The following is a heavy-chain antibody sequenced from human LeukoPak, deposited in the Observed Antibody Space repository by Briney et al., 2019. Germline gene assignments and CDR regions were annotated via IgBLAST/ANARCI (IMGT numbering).Heavy chain of an antibody. CDR2: INHSGST. CDR1: GGSFSGYY. CDR3: ATGSGYYYYYGMDV. Sequence: SETLSLTCAVYGGSFSGYYWSWIRQPSGKGLEWIGEINHSGSTNCNPSLKSRVTISVDTSKNQFSLKLSSVTAADTAVYYCATGSGYYYYYGMDVWGQGTTVTVSS. V-gene: IGHV4-34*01. J-gene: IGHJ6*02. D-gene: IGHD3-3*01.